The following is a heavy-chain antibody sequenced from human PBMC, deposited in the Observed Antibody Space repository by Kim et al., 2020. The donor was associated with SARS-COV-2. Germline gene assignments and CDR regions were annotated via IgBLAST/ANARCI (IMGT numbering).Heavy chain of an antibody. V-gene: IGHV3-30*02. J-gene: IGHJ4*02. Sequence: DSVKGRFTISRDNSKNTLYLQMNSLRAEDTAVYYCAKVGVGYSGSYYFDYWGQGTLVTVSS. CDR3: AKVGVGYSGSYYFDY. D-gene: IGHD1-26*01.